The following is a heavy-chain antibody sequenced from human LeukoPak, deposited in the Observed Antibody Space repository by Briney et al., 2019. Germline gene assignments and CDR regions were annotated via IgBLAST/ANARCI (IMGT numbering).Heavy chain of an antibody. Sequence: SETLSLTCTVSGGSISSGSYYWSWIRQPAGKGLEWIGRIYTSGSTNYNPSLKSRVTISVDTSKNQSSLKLSSVTAADTAVYYCARERAMGYNWFDPWGQGTLVTVSS. V-gene: IGHV4-61*02. J-gene: IGHJ5*02. CDR2: IYTSGST. CDR1: GGSISSGSYY. CDR3: ARERAMGYNWFDP. D-gene: IGHD3-16*01.